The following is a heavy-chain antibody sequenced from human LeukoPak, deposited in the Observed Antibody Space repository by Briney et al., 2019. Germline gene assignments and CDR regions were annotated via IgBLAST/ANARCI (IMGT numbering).Heavy chain of an antibody. Sequence: SETLSLTCTVSGGSISSSSYYWGWIRQPPGKGLEWIGSIYYSGSTYYNPSLKSRVTISVDTSKNQFSLKLSSVTAADTAVYYCARRRYDSSGYYYFDCWGQGTLVTVSS. CDR3: ARRRYDSSGYYYFDC. J-gene: IGHJ4*02. CDR2: IYYSGST. V-gene: IGHV4-39*01. D-gene: IGHD3-22*01. CDR1: GGSISSSSYY.